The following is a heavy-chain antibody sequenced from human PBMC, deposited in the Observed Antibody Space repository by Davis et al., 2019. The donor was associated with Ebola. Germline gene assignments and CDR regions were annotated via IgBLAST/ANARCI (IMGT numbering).Heavy chain of an antibody. J-gene: IGHJ5*02. Sequence: SETLSLTCTVSGGSISSSSYYWGWIRQPPGKGLEWIGEINHSGRTNYNPSLKSRVAISVDTSKKQFSLKLSSVTAADTAVYYCARARVVPALRYNWFDPWGQGTLVTVSS. CDR3: ARARVVPALRYNWFDP. CDR2: INHSGRT. CDR1: GGSISSSSYY. D-gene: IGHD2-2*01. V-gene: IGHV4-39*07.